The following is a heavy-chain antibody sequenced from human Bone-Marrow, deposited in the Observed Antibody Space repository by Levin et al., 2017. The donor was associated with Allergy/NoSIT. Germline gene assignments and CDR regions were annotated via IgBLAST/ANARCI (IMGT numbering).Heavy chain of an antibody. CDR3: AREQGARGWYTVDF. Sequence: GGSLRLSCAASGFTFANHAMTWVRHAPGKGLEWVSTIRPSSERTYFADSVKGRFTVSRDAFMNMMYLQMTSLRADDAAVDYCAREQGARGWYTVDFWGQGALVTVSS. D-gene: IGHD6-19*01. V-gene: IGHV3-23*01. CDR1: GFTFANHA. CDR2: IRPSSERT. J-gene: IGHJ4*02.